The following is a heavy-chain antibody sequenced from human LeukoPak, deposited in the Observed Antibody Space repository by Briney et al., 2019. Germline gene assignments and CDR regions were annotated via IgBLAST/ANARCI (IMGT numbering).Heavy chain of an antibody. CDR1: GYNFNSHG. D-gene: IGHD5-12*01. V-gene: IGHV1-18*04. CDR3: ARDGRRGYSGYRFDY. CDR2: ISTYNGNT. J-gene: IGHJ4*02. Sequence: ASVTVSRKASGYNFNSHGIIWVRQAPGQGLEWMGWISTYNGNTNYAQKFQGRVTMTTDTSTSTVSMELRSLRSDDTALYYCARDGRRGYSGYRFDYWGQGTLVTVSS.